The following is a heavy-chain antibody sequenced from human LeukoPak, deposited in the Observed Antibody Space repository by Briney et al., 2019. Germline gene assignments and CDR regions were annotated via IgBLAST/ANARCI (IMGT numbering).Heavy chain of an antibody. CDR2: ISSSSSYI. J-gene: IGHJ4*02. Sequence: GGSLRLSCAASGFTFSSYSMNWVRQAPGKGLEWVSSISSSSSYIYYADSVKGRFTISRDNAKNSLYLRMNSLRAEDTAVYYCASKDVLGPFDYWGQGTLVTVSS. CDR3: ASKDVLGPFDY. CDR1: GFTFSSYS. V-gene: IGHV3-21*01.